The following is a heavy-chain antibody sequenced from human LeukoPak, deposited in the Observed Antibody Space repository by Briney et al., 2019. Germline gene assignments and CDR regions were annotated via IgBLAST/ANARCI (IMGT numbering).Heavy chain of an antibody. V-gene: IGHV4-59*12. CDR2: IYYSGST. CDR1: GGSISSYY. D-gene: IGHD1-14*01. Sequence: PSETLSLTCTVSGGSISSYYWSWIRQPPGKGLEWIGYIYYSGSTNYNPSLKSRVTISVDTSKNQFSLKLSSVTAADTAVYYCAKTRPTERAFDIWGQGTLVTVSS. CDR3: AKTRPTERAFDI. J-gene: IGHJ3*02.